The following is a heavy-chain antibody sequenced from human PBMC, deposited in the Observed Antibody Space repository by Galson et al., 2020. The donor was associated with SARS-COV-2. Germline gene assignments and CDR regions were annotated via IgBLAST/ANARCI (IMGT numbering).Heavy chain of an antibody. CDR3: ARGHCSSTSCCRDGLDV. CDR1: GFTVSSNY. V-gene: IGHV3-66*02. J-gene: IGHJ6*02. Sequence: TGGSLRLSCAASGFTVSSNYMNWVRQAPGKGLEWVSVIYSSGNTYHADSVKGRFTISRDNSLNTVYLQMNSLRGEDTAVYYCARGHCSSTSCCRDGLDVWGQGTTVTVSS. CDR2: IYSSGNT. D-gene: IGHD2-2*01.